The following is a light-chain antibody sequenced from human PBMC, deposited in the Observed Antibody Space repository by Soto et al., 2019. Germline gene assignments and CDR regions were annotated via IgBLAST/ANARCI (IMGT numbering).Light chain of an antibody. Sequence: EIVLTQSPGTLSLSPGERATLSCRASQSVSSSYFAWYQHKPGQAPRLLIYGASSRATGIPDRFSGSGSGTDFTLTISRLETEDFAVYYCQQYGTSPWTFGQGTKVEIK. CDR3: QQYGTSPWT. V-gene: IGKV3-20*01. CDR2: GAS. CDR1: QSVSSSY. J-gene: IGKJ1*01.